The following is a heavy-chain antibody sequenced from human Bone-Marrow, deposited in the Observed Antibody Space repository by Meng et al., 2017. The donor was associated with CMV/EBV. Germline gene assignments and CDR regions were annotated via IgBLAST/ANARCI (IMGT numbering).Heavy chain of an antibody. V-gene: IGHV1-24*01. CDR2: FDPEDGET. CDR1: GYTLTELS. CDR3: ATGIAAPYGMDV. Sequence: ASVKVSCTASGYTLTELSMHWVRQAPGKGLEWMGGFDPEDGETIYAQKFQGRVTMTEDTSTDTAYMELSSLRSEDTAVYYCATGIAAPYGMDVWGQGTTVTGSS. J-gene: IGHJ6*01. D-gene: IGHD6-6*01.